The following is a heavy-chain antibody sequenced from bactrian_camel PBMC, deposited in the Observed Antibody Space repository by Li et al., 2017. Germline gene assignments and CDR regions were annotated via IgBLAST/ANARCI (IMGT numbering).Heavy chain of an antibody. CDR1: GTGDGSEYKC. Sequence: QLVESGGGSVQAGRSLTLSCAASGTGDGSEYKCRAWFRQAPGQEREGVACIGRGGEGICYGDSVTGRFTISQEKAKSMLILQMNSLNSEDAGTYYCTVRRTYAASCPRNPNELTYWGQGTQVTVS. J-gene: IGHJ4*01. D-gene: IGHD1*01. CDR3: TVRRTYAASCPRNPNELTY. CDR2: IGRGGEGI. V-gene: IGHV3S65*01.